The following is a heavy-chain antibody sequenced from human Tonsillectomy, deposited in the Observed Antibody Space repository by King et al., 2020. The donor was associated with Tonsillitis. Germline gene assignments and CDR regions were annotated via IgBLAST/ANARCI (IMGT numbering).Heavy chain of an antibody. CDR1: DGSLSGYY. D-gene: IGHD6-13*01. Sequence: VQLQQWGAGLLKPSETLSLTCAVYDGSLSGYYWIWIRQPPGKGLEWIGEINYSGSTTYNPSLKSRVTISVDTSKNQFSLRMASVTAADAAVYYCARANGRRAAAAGMDVWGKGTTLTVSS. J-gene: IGHJ6*04. CDR3: ARANGRRAAAAGMDV. V-gene: IGHV4-34*01. CDR2: INYSGST.